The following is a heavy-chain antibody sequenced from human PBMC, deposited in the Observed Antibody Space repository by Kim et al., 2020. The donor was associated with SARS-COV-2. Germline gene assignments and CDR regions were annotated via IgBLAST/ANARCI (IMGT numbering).Heavy chain of an antibody. CDR3: AKVRLDGGEWLRRHNYGMEV. CDR2: ISGSGGST. CDR1: GFTFSSYA. J-gene: IGHJ6*02. V-gene: IGHV3-23*01. Sequence: GGSLRLSCAASGFTFSSYAMSWVRQAPGKGLEWVSAISGSGGSTYYADSVKGRFTISRDNSKNTLYLQMNSLRAEDTAVYYCAKVRLDGGEWLRRHNYGMEVWGQGTTVTVSS. D-gene: IGHD5-12*01.